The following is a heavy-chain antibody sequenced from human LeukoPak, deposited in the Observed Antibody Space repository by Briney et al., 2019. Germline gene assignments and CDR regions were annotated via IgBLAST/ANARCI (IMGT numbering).Heavy chain of an antibody. J-gene: IGHJ4*02. CDR3: AKLGATPGVY. CDR2: ISRRSSSI. CDR1: GFSFGSYD. Sequence: PGGSLRLSCAVSGFSFGSYDMSWVRQAPGKGLEWVSYISRRSSSIYYADSVKGRFTISRDNAKNSLYLQMNSLRAEDTAVYYCAKLGATPGVYWGQGTLVTVSS. D-gene: IGHD1-26*01. V-gene: IGHV3-48*01.